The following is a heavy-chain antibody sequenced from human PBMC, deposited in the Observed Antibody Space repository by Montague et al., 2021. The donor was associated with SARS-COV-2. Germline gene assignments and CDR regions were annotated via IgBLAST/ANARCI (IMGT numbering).Heavy chain of an antibody. V-gene: IGHV3-48*02. D-gene: IGHD2-2*01. Sequence: SLRLSCAASGFTFSGYSMNWVRQAPGKGLEWVSYISSSSYTIYYADSVKGRFTISRDNAKNSLYLQMNSLRDEDTAVYSCARERGYCSSTSCYGDFYYGMDVWGQGTTVTASS. CDR2: ISSSSYTI. J-gene: IGHJ6*02. CDR1: GFTFSGYS. CDR3: ARERGYCSSTSCYGDFYYGMDV.